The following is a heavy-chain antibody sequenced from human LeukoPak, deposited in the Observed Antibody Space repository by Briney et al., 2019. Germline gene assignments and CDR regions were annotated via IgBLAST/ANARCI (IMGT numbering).Heavy chain of an antibody. CDR2: IYYSGST. J-gene: IGHJ4*02. Sequence: SETLSLTCTVSGGSISSSSYYWGWIRQPPGKGLEWIGSIYYSGSTYYNPSLKSRVTISVDTSKNQFSLKLSSVTAADTAVYYCARDLRYFDWLFPFDYWGQGTLVTVSS. D-gene: IGHD3-9*01. CDR3: ARDLRYFDWLFPFDY. CDR1: GGSISSSSYY. V-gene: IGHV4-39*07.